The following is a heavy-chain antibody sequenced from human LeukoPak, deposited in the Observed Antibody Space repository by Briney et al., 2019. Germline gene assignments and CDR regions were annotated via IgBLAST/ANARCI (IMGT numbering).Heavy chain of an antibody. D-gene: IGHD6-13*01. CDR1: GGSFSGYY. V-gene: IGHV4-34*01. CDR2: INHSGST. J-gene: IGHJ4*02. Sequence: SETLSLTCAVYGGSFSGYYWSWIRQPPGKGLEWIGEINHSGSTNYNPSLKSRVTISVDTSKNQFSLKLSSVTAADTAVYYCARRPLADYWGQGTLVTVSS. CDR3: ARRPLADY.